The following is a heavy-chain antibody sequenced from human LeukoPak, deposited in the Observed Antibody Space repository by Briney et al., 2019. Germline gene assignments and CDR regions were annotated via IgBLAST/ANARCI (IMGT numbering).Heavy chain of an antibody. CDR1: GYTFTTYG. CDR2: ISVYSGNT. J-gene: IGHJ6*03. D-gene: IGHD3-22*01. Sequence: ASVKVSCKASGYTFTTYGISWVRQAPGQGLEWMGWISVYSGNTKYAQKLQGRVTMTTDTSTSTAYMELRSLRSDDTAVYYCARVRGYYDSSGPWVYYMDVWGKGTTVTVSS. V-gene: IGHV1-18*01. CDR3: ARVRGYYDSSGPWVYYMDV.